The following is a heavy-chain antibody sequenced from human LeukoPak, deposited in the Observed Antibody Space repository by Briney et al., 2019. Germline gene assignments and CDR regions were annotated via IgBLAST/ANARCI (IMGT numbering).Heavy chain of an antibody. D-gene: IGHD1-20*01. J-gene: IGHJ4*02. CDR2: IQYSGNT. V-gene: IGHV4-59*01. CDR3: ARETNNWALDY. Sequence: SETLSLTCTVSGGSISTYYWSWIRQSPGKGLEWTGFIQYSGNTKSNPSLKGRVTISLDMSKNQFSLSLTSVTAADTADYYCARETNNWALDYWGQGTLVTVSS. CDR1: GGSISTYY.